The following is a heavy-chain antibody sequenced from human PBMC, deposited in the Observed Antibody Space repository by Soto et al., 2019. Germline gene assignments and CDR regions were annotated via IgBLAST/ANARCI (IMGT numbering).Heavy chain of an antibody. Sequence: GESLKISCKGSGYSFTSYWIGWVRQMPGKGLEWMGIIYPGDSDTRYSPSFQGQVTISADKSISTAYLQWSSLKASDTAMYYCALNYYDSSRYYYFDYWGQGTLVTVSS. CDR3: ALNYYDSSRYYYFDY. J-gene: IGHJ4*02. V-gene: IGHV5-51*01. CDR2: IYPGDSDT. CDR1: GYSFTSYW. D-gene: IGHD3-22*01.